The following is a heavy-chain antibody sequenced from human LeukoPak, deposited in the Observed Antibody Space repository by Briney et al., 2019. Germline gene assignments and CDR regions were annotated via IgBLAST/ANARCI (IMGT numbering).Heavy chain of an antibody. Sequence: PGGSRRLSFAAPGFTFHSYGMHWVRQAPGKVLGGVAFILYDGSNKYYEDYAKGRFTSSRVNSKNTLYLQMNSLRIEDTAVYYCARLGYCSGGSCTAFDHWGQGTLVTVSS. CDR1: GFTFHSYG. CDR2: ILYDGSNK. V-gene: IGHV3-30*02. J-gene: IGHJ4*02. D-gene: IGHD2-15*01. CDR3: ARLGYCSGGSCTAFDH.